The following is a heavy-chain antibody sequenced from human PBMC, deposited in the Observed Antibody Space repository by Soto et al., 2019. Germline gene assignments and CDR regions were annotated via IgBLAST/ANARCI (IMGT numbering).Heavy chain of an antibody. CDR1: GGSFSGYY. V-gene: IGHV4-34*01. Sequence: QVQLQQWGAGLLKPSETLSLTCAVYGGSFSGYYWSWIRQPPGKGLEWIGEINHSGSTHHNPPLTSLVTISVDPSPPHVSLNLSSVTAADTAVYYCARGGTFGEPSMVWFAPWGQGPLVTVSS. D-gene: IGHD3-10*01. CDR2: INHSGST. CDR3: ARGGTFGEPSMVWFAP. J-gene: IGHJ5*02.